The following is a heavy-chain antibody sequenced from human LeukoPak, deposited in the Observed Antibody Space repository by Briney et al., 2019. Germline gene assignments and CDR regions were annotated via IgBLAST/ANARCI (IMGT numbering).Heavy chain of an antibody. Sequence: SETLSLTCTVSGGSISSYYWSWIRQPPGKGLEWIGSIYYSGSTYYNPSLNSRATIFVDTSKNQFSLKLTSVTAADTAVYYCARHFRISRYFDWLLPFDYWGQGTLVTVSS. J-gene: IGHJ4*02. V-gene: IGHV4-59*05. CDR2: IYYSGST. D-gene: IGHD3-9*01. CDR3: ARHFRISRYFDWLLPFDY. CDR1: GGSISSYY.